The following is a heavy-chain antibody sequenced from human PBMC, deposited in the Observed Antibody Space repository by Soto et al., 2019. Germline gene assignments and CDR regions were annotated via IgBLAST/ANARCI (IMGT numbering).Heavy chain of an antibody. Sequence: ASVKVSCKASGYTFTSYAMHWVRQAPGQRLEWMGWINAGNGNTKYSQKFQGRVTITRDTSASTAYMELSSLRSEDTAVYYCARHDSSGYSSGWFDPWGQGTLVTVSS. J-gene: IGHJ5*02. CDR3: ARHDSSGYSSGWFDP. CDR1: GYTFTSYA. D-gene: IGHD3-22*01. CDR2: INAGNGNT. V-gene: IGHV1-3*01.